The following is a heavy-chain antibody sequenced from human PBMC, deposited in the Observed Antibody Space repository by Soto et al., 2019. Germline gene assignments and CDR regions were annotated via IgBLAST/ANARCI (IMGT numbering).Heavy chain of an antibody. CDR2: IYSGGST. CDR3: ASRPGGDYPFFDY. J-gene: IGHJ4*02. Sequence: GGSLRLSCAASGFTVNNKYMSWVRQAPGKGLEWVSVIYSGGSTYYADSVKGRFTISRDNSKNTLYLQMNSLRAEDTAVYYCASRPGGDYPFFDYWGQGTMVTVSS. CDR1: GFTVNNKY. V-gene: IGHV3-53*01. D-gene: IGHD2-21*01.